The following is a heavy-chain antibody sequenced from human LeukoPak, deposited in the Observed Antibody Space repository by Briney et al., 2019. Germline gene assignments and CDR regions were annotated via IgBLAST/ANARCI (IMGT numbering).Heavy chain of an antibody. Sequence: SVKVSCKASGYTFTSYAISWVRQAPGQGLEWMGGIIPIFGTANYAQKFQGRVTITADESTSTAYMELSSLRSEDTAVYYCACERGYRRFDYWGQGTLVTVSS. V-gene: IGHV1-69*13. CDR3: ACERGYRRFDY. CDR1: GYTFTSYA. J-gene: IGHJ4*02. CDR2: IIPIFGTA. D-gene: IGHD5-18*01.